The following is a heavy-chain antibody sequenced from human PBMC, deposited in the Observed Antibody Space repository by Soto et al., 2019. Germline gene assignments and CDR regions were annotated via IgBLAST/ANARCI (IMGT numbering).Heavy chain of an antibody. D-gene: IGHD3-22*01. V-gene: IGHV4-34*01. CDR3: AGMILGNRDY. CDR2: INHSGRT. J-gene: IGHJ4*02. Sequence: ASETLSLTCAVYGGSFSDYYWSWIRQAPGKGLEWIGEINHSGRTKYNPSLKSRLTISIDNAKNTVYLQMNSLRAEDTAVYYCAGMILGNRDYWGQGTLVTVSS. CDR1: GGSFSDYY.